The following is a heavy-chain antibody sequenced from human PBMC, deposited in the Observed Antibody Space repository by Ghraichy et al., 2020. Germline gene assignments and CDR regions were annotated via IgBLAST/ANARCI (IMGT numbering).Heavy chain of an antibody. CDR1: GFTFSGWS. D-gene: IGHD3-16*01. CDR2: ISSGSGGL. Sequence: GGSLRLSCAASGFTFSGWSMNWVRQAPGKGLEWVSYISSGSGGLYYADSVKGRFTISRDNADNSLYLQMTSLRDEDTAVYYCARGRGGLYDNVWGSHFDYWGQGTLVTVSS. CDR3: ARGRGGLYDNVWGSHFDY. J-gene: IGHJ4*02. V-gene: IGHV3-48*02.